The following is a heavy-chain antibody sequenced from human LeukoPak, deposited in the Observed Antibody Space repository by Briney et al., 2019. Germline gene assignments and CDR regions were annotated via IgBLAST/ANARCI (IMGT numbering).Heavy chain of an antibody. CDR3: ARLEVTYDFDY. Sequence: ASVKVCCKASGYTFTGYYMHWVRQAPGQGLEWMGRINPNSGGTNYAQKFQGRVTMTRDTSISTAYMELSRLRSDDTAVYYCARLEVTYDFDYWGQGTLVTVSS. J-gene: IGHJ4*02. CDR1: GYTFTGYY. D-gene: IGHD2-21*02. CDR2: INPNSGGT. V-gene: IGHV1-2*06.